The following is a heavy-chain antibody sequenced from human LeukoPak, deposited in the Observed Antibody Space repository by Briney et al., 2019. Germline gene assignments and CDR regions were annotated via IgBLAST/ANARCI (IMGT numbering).Heavy chain of an antibody. CDR1: GGSFSGYC. CDR2: ITHSGST. CDR3: ARCRRNYYASTDLRY. Sequence: TPSESLSLTWAVYGGSFSGYCWGSIRQPPGEGREWIGEITHSGSTNNHPALQSRVPISEDTSKHQSSLKLSSVTAADTAVYYCARCRRNYYASTDLRYWGQGTLVTVSS. V-gene: IGHV4-34*01. D-gene: IGHD3-22*01. J-gene: IGHJ4*02.